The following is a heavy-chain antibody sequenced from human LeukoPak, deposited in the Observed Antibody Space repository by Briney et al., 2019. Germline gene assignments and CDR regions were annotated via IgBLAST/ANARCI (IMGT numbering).Heavy chain of an antibody. Sequence: ASVKVSCKASGYTFTSYGISWVRQAPGQGLEWMGWISAYNGNTDCAQKLQGRVTMTTDTSTSIAYMELRSLRADDTAVYYCARGGGSGWYPDYWGQGTLVTVSS. CDR3: ARGGGSGWYPDY. CDR2: ISAYNGNT. V-gene: IGHV1-18*04. J-gene: IGHJ4*02. D-gene: IGHD6-19*01. CDR1: GYTFTSYG.